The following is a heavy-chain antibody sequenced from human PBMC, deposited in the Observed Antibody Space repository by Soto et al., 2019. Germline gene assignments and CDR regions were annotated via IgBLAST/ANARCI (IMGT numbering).Heavy chain of an antibody. CDR1: GGSISSSSYY. J-gene: IGHJ6*02. D-gene: IGHD6-13*01. V-gene: IGHV4-39*01. CDR2: IYYSGST. CDR3: ARSGGSSSGPRYYYYYYGRDV. Sequence: QLQLQESGPGLVKPSETLSLTCTVSGGSISSSSYYWGWIRQPPGKGLERIGSIYYSGSTYYKPSLKSRVTMSVDKSKDQFSLKLSSVPAADTAVDYCARSGGSSSGPRYYYYYYGRDVWGQGPTVAVSS.